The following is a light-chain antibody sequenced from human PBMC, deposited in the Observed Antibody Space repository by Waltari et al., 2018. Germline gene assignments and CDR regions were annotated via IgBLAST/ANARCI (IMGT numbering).Light chain of an antibody. CDR2: DAS. CDR1: QSVGTY. CDR3: HQRGDWPLT. Sequence: EIVLTQSPATLSLSPGERATLSCRTSQSVGTYLVWYQQKPGQAPRLLIYDASNRATGIPARFSGSGSGTDFTLTISYLEPEDFAVYYCHQRGDWPLTFGGGTKVEIK. J-gene: IGKJ4*01. V-gene: IGKV3-11*01.